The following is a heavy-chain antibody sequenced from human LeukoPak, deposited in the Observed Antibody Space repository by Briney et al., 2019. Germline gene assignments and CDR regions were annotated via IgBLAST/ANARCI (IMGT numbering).Heavy chain of an antibody. J-gene: IGHJ6*03. D-gene: IGHD3-10*01. CDR1: GYTFTSYV. CDR2: ISAYNGNT. Sequence: ASVKVSCKASGYTFTSYVITGWGQPLEQGLKWWEGISAYNGNTNYAQKLQGRVTMTTDTSTSTAYMELSSLRSEDTAVYYCAAGEGRYYYYYYMDVWGKGTTVTVSS. CDR3: AAGEGRYYYYYYMDV. V-gene: IGHV1-18*01.